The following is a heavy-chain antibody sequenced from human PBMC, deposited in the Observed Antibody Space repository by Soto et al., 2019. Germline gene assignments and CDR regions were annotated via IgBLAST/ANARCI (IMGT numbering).Heavy chain of an antibody. CDR2: INHSGST. J-gene: IGHJ6*03. V-gene: IGHV4-34*01. D-gene: IGHD3-9*01. CDR3: ASRSYDIHYYYFYMDV. CDR1: GGSFSGYY. Sequence: SETLSLTCAVYGGSFSGYYWSWIRQPPGKGLEWIGEINHSGSTNYNPSLKSRVTISVDTSKNQFSLKLSSVTAADTAVYYCASRSYDIHYYYFYMDVWGKGTTVTVSS.